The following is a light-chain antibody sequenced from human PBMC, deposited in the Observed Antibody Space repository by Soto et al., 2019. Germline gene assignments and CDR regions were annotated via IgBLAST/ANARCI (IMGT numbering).Light chain of an antibody. CDR3: QQYNNWPPGT. CDR2: GAS. CDR1: QSVSSN. J-gene: IGKJ1*01. Sequence: EIVMTQSPATLSVSPGERATLSCRASQSVSSNLAWYQQKPGQAPRLLIYGASTRATGIPGRFSGSGSGTEFPLTISSLQSEDFAVYYCQQYNNWPPGTFGQGTKVEIK. V-gene: IGKV3-15*01.